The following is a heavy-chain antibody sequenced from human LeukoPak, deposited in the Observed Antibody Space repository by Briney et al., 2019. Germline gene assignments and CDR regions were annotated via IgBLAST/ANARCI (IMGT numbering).Heavy chain of an antibody. V-gene: IGHV3-7*01. CDR1: GGSFSGYY. CDR3: AREGNGYNSVAFDY. D-gene: IGHD5-24*01. Sequence: ETLSLTCAVYGGSFSGYYWSWVRQAPGKGLEWVANIKQDGSEKYYVDSVKGRFTISRDNAKNSLYLQMNSLRAEDTAVYYCAREGNGYNSVAFDYWGQGTLVTVSS. J-gene: IGHJ4*02. CDR2: IKQDGSEK.